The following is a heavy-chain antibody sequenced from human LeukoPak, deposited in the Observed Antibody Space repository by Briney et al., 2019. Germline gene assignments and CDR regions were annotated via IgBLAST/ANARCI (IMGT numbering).Heavy chain of an antibody. CDR3: ASGSGSYRTPYYYMDV. CDR1: GFTFSSYA. Sequence: GGSLGLSCAASGFTFSSYAMTWVRQAPGKGLEWVSAISTTGGGTYYADSVKGRFTISRDNSKNTLYLQMNSLRAEDTAVYYCASGSGSYRTPYYYMDVWGTGTTVTVSS. CDR2: ISTTGGGT. V-gene: IGHV3-23*01. D-gene: IGHD3-10*01. J-gene: IGHJ6*03.